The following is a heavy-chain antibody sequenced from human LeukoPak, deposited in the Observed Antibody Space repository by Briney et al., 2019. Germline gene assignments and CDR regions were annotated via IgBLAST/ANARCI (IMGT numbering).Heavy chain of an antibody. CDR3: ARGPYCSGGSCLIAFDP. CDR2: LYHSGNT. CDR1: GGPISNSRNY. Sequence: SETLSLTCTVSGGPISNSRNYWGWIRQAPGKGLEWIGSLYHSGNTYYNPSLKSRATISVDRPKNQFFLRLSSVTAAGTAVYYFARGPYCSGGSCLIAFDPWGQGTLVTVSS. J-gene: IGHJ5*02. D-gene: IGHD2-15*01. V-gene: IGHV4-39*01.